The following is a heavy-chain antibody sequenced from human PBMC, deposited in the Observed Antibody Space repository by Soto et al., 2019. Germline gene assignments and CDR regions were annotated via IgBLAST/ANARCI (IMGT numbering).Heavy chain of an antibody. D-gene: IGHD6-13*01. J-gene: IGHJ5*02. CDR1: GFPFRTLT. CDR3: ARDGPIAAAGNNWFDP. Sequence: QVQLVESGGDVAQLGRPLNLSCPAPGFPFRTLTRPWVGQSQGKGLGGLALLADDGDNRYYAESVRGRFTISRDNSKNTLYLQMDSLRPEDTAVYYCARDGPIAAAGNNWFDPWGQGTLVTVSS. CDR2: LADDGDNR. V-gene: IGHV3-30-3*01.